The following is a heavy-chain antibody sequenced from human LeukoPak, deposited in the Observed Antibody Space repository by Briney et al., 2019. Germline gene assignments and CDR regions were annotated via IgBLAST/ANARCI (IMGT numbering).Heavy chain of an antibody. D-gene: IGHD3-16*01. CDR2: ISSSGSTT. Sequence: GVSLRLSCVASGFTFSNYEMNWVRQAPGKGLEWVSYISSSGSTTYFADSVKGRFTISRDNAKNSLYLQMNSLRAEDTAVYYCARDRYYYYGMDVWGQGTTVTVSS. V-gene: IGHV3-48*03. J-gene: IGHJ6*02. CDR1: GFTFSNYE. CDR3: ARDRYYYYGMDV.